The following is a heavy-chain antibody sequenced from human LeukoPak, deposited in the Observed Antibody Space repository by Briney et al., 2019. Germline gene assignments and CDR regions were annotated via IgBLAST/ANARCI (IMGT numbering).Heavy chain of an antibody. J-gene: IGHJ3*02. CDR1: GFTVSSNY. D-gene: IGHD3-22*01. Sequence: GGSLRLSCAASGFTVSSNYMSWVRQAPGKGLEWVSVIYSGGSTYYADSVKGRFTISRHNSKNTLNLQMNSLRAEDTAVYYCASNYYDSVSTFDIWGQGTMVTVSS. V-gene: IGHV3-53*04. CDR3: ASNYYDSVSTFDI. CDR2: IYSGGST.